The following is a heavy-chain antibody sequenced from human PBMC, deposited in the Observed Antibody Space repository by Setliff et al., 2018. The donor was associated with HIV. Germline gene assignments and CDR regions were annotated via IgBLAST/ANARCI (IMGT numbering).Heavy chain of an antibody. CDR1: GFTFNTCA. CDR2: ISYDGNIK. Sequence: GESLKISCAGSGFTFNTCAMNWVRKAPGKGLEWVAVISYDGNIKYYADSVKGRFTICRDNSKNTLFLQMSSLRTEDTAVYYCSKDPTYYYERSGPYDALDVWGQGTMVTVSS. J-gene: IGHJ3*01. CDR3: SKDPTYYYERSGPYDALDV. D-gene: IGHD3-22*01. V-gene: IGHV3-30-3*02.